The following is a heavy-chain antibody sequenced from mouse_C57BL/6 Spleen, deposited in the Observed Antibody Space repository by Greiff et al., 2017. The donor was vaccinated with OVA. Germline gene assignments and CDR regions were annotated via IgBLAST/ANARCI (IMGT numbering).Heavy chain of an antibody. Sequence: VHVKQSGAELVKPGASVKLSCTASGFNIKDYYMHWVKQRTEQGLEWIGRIDPEDGETKYAPKFQGKATITADTSSNTAYLQLSSLTSEDTAVYYCARDYGSSPWYFDVWGTGTTVTVSS. CDR2: IDPEDGET. V-gene: IGHV14-2*01. D-gene: IGHD1-1*01. CDR1: GFNIKDYY. CDR3: ARDYGSSPWYFDV. J-gene: IGHJ1*03.